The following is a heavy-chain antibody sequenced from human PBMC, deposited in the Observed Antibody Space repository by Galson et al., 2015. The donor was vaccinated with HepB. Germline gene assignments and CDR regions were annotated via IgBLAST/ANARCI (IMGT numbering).Heavy chain of an antibody. J-gene: IGHJ4*02. Sequence: SLRLSCAASGFTFDDYAMHWVRQAPGKGLEWVSGISWNSGSIGYADSVKGRFTISRDNAKNSLYLQMNSLRAEDTALYYCAKDINDSSGYGLDYWGQGTLVTVSS. CDR2: ISWNSGSI. D-gene: IGHD3-22*01. CDR1: GFTFDDYA. V-gene: IGHV3-9*01. CDR3: AKDINDSSGYGLDY.